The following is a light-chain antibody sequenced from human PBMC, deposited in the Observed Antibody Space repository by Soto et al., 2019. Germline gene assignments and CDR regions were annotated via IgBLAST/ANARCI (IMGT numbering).Light chain of an antibody. CDR2: EVN. V-gene: IGLV2-14*01. Sequence: QSALTQPASVSGSPGQSITISCTGTSSDVGAYNYVSWYQQHPGKAPKLMIFEVNNRPSGVSNRFSGSKSGNTASLAISGLQSVVVAYYYCVSYTSSSTLVFGGGTKVNV. J-gene: IGLJ2*01. CDR3: VSYTSSSTLV. CDR1: SSDVGAYNY.